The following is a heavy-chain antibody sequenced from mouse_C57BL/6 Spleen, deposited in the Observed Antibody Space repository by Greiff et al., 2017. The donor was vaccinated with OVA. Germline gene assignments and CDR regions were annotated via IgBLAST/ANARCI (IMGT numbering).Heavy chain of an antibody. CDR2: IDPSDSYT. V-gene: IGHV1-69*01. CDR3: ARYPIYDGYLWYFDV. J-gene: IGHJ1*03. CDR1: GYTFTSYW. D-gene: IGHD2-3*01. Sequence: VQLQQPGAELVMPGASVKLSCKASGYTFTSYWLHWVKQRPGQGLEWIGEIDPSDSYTNYNQKFKGKSTLTVDKSSSTAYMQLSSLTSEDSAVYYCARYPIYDGYLWYFDVWGTGTTVTVSS.